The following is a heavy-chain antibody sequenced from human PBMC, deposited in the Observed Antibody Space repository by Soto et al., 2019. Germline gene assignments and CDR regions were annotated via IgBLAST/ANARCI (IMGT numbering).Heavy chain of an antibody. CDR3: AILYYYDSGDYYSNYQYYGMDV. D-gene: IGHD3-22*01. V-gene: IGHV1-46*01. Sequence: GASVKVSCKASGFTFTSFYMHWVRQAPGQGPEWMGIMHPYGGSTGYAQKFQGRVTLTRDTSTRTDYKELSSLRSDDTAVYYCAILYYYDSGDYYSNYQYYGMDVWGQGTTVTVSS. CDR1: GFTFTSFY. CDR2: MHPYGGST. J-gene: IGHJ6*02.